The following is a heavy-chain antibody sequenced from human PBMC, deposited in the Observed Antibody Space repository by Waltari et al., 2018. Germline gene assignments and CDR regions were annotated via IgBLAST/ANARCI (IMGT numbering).Heavy chain of an antibody. CDR3: ARLPSASGSFGWFDP. Sequence: WSWIRQHAEKGLEWIGYINYSGFTKYTPSLQSRVIISVDTSQNQFSLQLSSVTAADTAVYFCARLPSASGSFGWFDPWGLGALVTVSS. J-gene: IGHJ5*02. V-gene: IGHV4-31*02. D-gene: IGHD3-10*01. CDR2: INYSGFT.